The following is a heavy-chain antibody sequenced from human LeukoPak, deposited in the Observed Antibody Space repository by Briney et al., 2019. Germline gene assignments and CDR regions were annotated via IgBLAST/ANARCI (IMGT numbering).Heavy chain of an antibody. CDR1: GDSVSSNSAA. CDR3: ARDSVAVAGYYYYGMDV. V-gene: IGHV6-1*01. CDR2: TYYRSKWYN. D-gene: IGHD6-19*01. Sequence: QTLSLTCAISGDSVSSNSAAWNWIRQSPSRGLEWLGRTYYRSKWYNDYAVSVKSRITINPDTSKNQFSLQLNSVTPEDTAVYYCARDSVAVAGYYYYGMDVWGQGTTVTVSS. J-gene: IGHJ6*02.